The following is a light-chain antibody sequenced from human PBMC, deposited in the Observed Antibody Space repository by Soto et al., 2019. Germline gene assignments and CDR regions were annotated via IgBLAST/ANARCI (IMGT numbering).Light chain of an antibody. V-gene: IGLV2-14*03. CDR2: AVT. J-gene: IGLJ2*01. CDR3: SSYTTIGAPHVV. Sequence: QSALTQPASVSGSPGQSITISCTGTSNDVGGYNYVSWYQQHPGKAPKLMIYAVTNRPSGISNRFSGSKSANTASLTISGLQAEDEADYYCSSYTTIGAPHVVFGGGTKLTVL. CDR1: SNDVGGYNY.